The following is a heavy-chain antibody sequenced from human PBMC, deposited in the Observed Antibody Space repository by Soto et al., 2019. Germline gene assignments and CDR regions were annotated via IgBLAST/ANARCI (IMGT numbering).Heavy chain of an antibody. V-gene: IGHV4-39*01. CDR1: SGTISSRSHY. CDR3: ARQGRNTRIVLIKHYATDF. J-gene: IGHJ6*02. Sequence: ETLSLTCTVSSGTISSRSHYWAWIRQPPGKGLEWIGVIDDSGSTHYSESLKSRVTISVDTSKNQFSLKVSSVTATDAAVYYCARQGRNTRIVLIKHYATDFWGQGTAVTVSS. D-gene: IGHD1-1*01. CDR2: IDDSGST.